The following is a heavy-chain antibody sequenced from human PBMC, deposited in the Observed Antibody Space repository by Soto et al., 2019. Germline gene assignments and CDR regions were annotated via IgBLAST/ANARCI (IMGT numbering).Heavy chain of an antibody. Sequence: ASVKVSCKASGGTFSSYGISWVRQAPGQGLEWMGWISAYNGNTNYAQKLQGRVTMTTDTSTSTAYMELRSLRSDDTAVYYCASDGPSRIVGATTGFDYWGQGTLVTVSS. D-gene: IGHD1-26*01. V-gene: IGHV1-18*01. CDR2: ISAYNGNT. CDR1: GGTFSSYG. J-gene: IGHJ4*02. CDR3: ASDGPSRIVGATTGFDY.